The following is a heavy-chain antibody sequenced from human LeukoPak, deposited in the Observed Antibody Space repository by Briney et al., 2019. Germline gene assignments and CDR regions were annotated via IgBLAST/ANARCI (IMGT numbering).Heavy chain of an antibody. CDR3: ARGMVRGVPLDY. V-gene: IGHV3-21*05. CDR1: GFTFSSYS. CDR2: ISSSSSYI. D-gene: IGHD3-10*01. Sequence: PGGSLRLSCAASGFTFSSYSMNWVRQAPGKGLEWVSYISSSSSYIYYADSVKGRFTISRDNAKNSLYLQMNSLRAEDTAVYYCARGMVRGVPLDYWGQGTLVTVSS. J-gene: IGHJ4*02.